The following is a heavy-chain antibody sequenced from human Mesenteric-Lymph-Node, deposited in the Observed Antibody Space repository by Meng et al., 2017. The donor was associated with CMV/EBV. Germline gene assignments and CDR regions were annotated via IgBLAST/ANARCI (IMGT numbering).Heavy chain of an antibody. CDR3: AWWPGSSGYYQIYFDY. CDR1: GNTFSDYV. CDR2: INTGNGNT. Sequence: GNTFSDYVMHWVRQAPGQSLEWMGWINTGNGNTKYAQKFQGRVTISRDTSARTAYMELSSLRSEDTAVYYCAWWPGSSGYYQIYFDYWGQGTLVTVSS. J-gene: IGHJ4*02. D-gene: IGHD3-22*01. V-gene: IGHV1-3*04.